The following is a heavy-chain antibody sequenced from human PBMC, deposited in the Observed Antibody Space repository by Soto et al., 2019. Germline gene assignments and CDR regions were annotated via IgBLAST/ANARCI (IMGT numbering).Heavy chain of an antibody. Sequence: ASVKVSCKASGYTFTSYAMHWVRQAPGQRLEWMGWINAGNGNTKYSQKFQGRVTITRDTSASTAYMELSSLRSEDTAVYNCASVGNIVVVPAAMLLYYGMDVWGQGTTVTVSS. CDR2: INAGNGNT. CDR1: GYTFTSYA. CDR3: ASVGNIVVVPAAMLLYYGMDV. J-gene: IGHJ6*02. D-gene: IGHD2-2*01. V-gene: IGHV1-3*01.